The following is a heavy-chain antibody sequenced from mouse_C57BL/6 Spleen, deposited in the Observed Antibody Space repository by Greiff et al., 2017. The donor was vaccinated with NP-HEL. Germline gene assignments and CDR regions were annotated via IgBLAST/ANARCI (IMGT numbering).Heavy chain of an antibody. J-gene: IGHJ3*01. CDR3: ARGGYGKYQAWFAY. CDR2: IYPGDGDT. V-gene: IGHV1-82*01. D-gene: IGHD2-1*01. Sequence: QVQLKQSGPELVKPGASVKISCKASGYAFSSSWMNWVKQRPGKGLEWIGRIYPGDGDTNYNGKFKGKATLTADKSSSTAYMQLSSLTSEVSAVYFCARGGYGKYQAWFAYWGQGTLVTVSA. CDR1: GYAFSSSW.